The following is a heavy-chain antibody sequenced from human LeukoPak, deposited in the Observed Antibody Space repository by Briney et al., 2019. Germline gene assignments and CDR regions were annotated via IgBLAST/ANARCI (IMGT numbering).Heavy chain of an antibody. J-gene: IGHJ4*02. Sequence: SETLSLTCAVSGGSISSGGYSWSWIRQPPGKGLEWIGYIYHSGSTYYNPSLKSRVTISVDRSKNQFSLKLSSVTAADTAVYYCARASLRGVYFDYWGQGTLATVSS. D-gene: IGHD2-2*01. CDR1: GGSISSGGYS. V-gene: IGHV4-30-2*01. CDR2: IYHSGST. CDR3: ARASLRGVYFDY.